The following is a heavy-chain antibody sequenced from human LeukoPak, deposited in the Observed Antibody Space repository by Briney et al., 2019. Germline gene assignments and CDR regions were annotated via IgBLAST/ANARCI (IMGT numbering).Heavy chain of an antibody. J-gene: IGHJ4*02. Sequence: SETLSLTCTVSGGSISSYYWSWTRQPPGKGLEWIGHVSNSGSTKYNPSLKSRVTISIDTSKKHFSLKLSSVTAADTAVYYCASRAYYDSSGLDYWGQGILVTVSS. CDR2: VSNSGST. V-gene: IGHV4-59*08. CDR1: GGSISSYY. CDR3: ASRAYYDSSGLDY. D-gene: IGHD3-22*01.